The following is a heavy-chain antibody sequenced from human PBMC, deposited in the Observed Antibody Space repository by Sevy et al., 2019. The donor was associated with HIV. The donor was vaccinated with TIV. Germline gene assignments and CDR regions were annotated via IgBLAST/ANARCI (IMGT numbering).Heavy chain of an antibody. D-gene: IGHD2-2*01. CDR1: GFTFSNAW. Sequence: GGSLRLSCAASGFTFSNAWMSWVRQAPGKGLEWVGRIKSKTDGGTTDYAAPVKGRFTISRDDSKNTLYLQMNSLKTEDTAVYYCTTLGYCSSTSCPQPLYYFDYWGQGTLVTVSS. CDR3: TTLGYCSSTSCPQPLYYFDY. J-gene: IGHJ4*02. V-gene: IGHV3-15*01. CDR2: IKSKTDGGTT.